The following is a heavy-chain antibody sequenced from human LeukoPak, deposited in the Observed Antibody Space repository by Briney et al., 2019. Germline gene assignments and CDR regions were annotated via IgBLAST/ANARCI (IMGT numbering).Heavy chain of an antibody. D-gene: IGHD1-26*01. J-gene: IGHJ4*02. V-gene: IGHV3-23*01. Sequence: GGSLRLSCAASGFTFNTYAMSWVRQAPGKGLEWVSVISGRDGSTYYADSVKGRFIISRDNSKNTLYLLMNSLRAEDTAVYYCVTEVSGSFPTWGQGTLVTVSS. CDR3: VTEVSGSFPT. CDR1: GFTFNTYA. CDR2: ISGRDGST.